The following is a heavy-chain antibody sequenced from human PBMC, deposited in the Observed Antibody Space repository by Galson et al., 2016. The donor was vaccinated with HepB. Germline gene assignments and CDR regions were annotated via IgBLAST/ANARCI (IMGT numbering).Heavy chain of an antibody. D-gene: IGHD6-19*01. CDR3: ARGIIGIVVAGPIDY. V-gene: IGHV4-34*01. Sequence: SETLSLTCGVYGGSFSGFYWTWIRQSPGKGLEWIGEINHSGTTNYNPSLKSRVTMSVDTSKHHFSLKLSSVTAADTAVYYCARGIIGIVVAGPIDYWGQGILVTVSS. CDR2: INHSGTT. CDR1: GGSFSGFY. J-gene: IGHJ4*02.